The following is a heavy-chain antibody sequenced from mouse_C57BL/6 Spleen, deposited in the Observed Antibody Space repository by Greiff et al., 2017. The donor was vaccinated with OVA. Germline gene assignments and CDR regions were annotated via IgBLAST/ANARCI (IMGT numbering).Heavy chain of an antibody. CDR1: GYSFTGYY. Sequence: VQLKESGPELVKPGASVKISCKASGYSFTGYYMNWVKQSPEKSLEWIGEINPSTGGTTYNQKFKAKATLTVDKSSSTAYMQLKSLTSEDSAVYYCARWSGNYFDYWGQGTTLTVSS. CDR3: ARWSGNYFDY. D-gene: IGHD4-1*01. CDR2: INPSTGGT. J-gene: IGHJ2*01. V-gene: IGHV1-42*01.